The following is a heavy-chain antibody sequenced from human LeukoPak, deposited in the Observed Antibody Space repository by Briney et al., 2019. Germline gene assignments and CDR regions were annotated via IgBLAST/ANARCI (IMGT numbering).Heavy chain of an antibody. CDR1: GYTFTSYG. J-gene: IGHJ4*02. D-gene: IGHD3-10*01. CDR2: ISAYNGNT. CDR3: AWNSGTYYYGSGSYDY. Sequence: ASVKVSCKASGYTFTSYGISWVRQAPGQGLEWMGWISAYNGNTNYAQKLQGRVTMTTDTSTSTAYMELRSLRSDDTAVYYCAWNSGTYYYGSGSYDYWGQGTLVTVSS. V-gene: IGHV1-18*01.